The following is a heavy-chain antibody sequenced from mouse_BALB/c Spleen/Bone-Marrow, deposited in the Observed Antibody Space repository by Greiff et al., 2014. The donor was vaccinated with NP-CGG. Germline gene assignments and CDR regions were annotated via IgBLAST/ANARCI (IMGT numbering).Heavy chain of an antibody. CDR3: SRVYGSSYDPYYYAMDY. V-gene: IGHV2-9*02. CDR1: GFSFTSYG. D-gene: IGHD1-1*01. J-gene: IGHJ4*01. CDR2: ICAGGST. Sequence: VQLQQSGPGLVAPSQSLSITCTVSGFSFTSYGVYWARQPPGKGLEWLGVICAGGSTNYNSALMSRLSISKDNSKSQVFLKMNSXXXXXXXMYYCSRVYGSSYDPYYYAMDYWGQGTSVTVSS.